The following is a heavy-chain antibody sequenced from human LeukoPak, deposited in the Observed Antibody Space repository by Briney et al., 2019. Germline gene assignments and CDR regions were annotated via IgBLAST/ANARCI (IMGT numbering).Heavy chain of an antibody. CDR2: IYYSGST. D-gene: IGHD5-18*01. Sequence: KPSETLSLTCTVSGGSISSSSYYWGWIRQPPGKGLEWIGSIYYSGSTYYNPSLKSRVTISVDTSKNQFSLKLSSVTAADTAVYYCARGTTVMVTYWGQGTLVTVSS. J-gene: IGHJ4*02. CDR1: GGSISSSSYY. V-gene: IGHV4-39*01. CDR3: ARGTTVMVTY.